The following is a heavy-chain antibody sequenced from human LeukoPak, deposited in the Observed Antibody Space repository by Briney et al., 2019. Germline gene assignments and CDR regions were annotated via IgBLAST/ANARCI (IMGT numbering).Heavy chain of an antibody. Sequence: GGSLRLSCAASGFTFSSYAMSWVRQAPGKGLEWVSVISGSGGSTYYADSVKGRFTISRDNSKNTLYLQMNSLRADDTAVYFCAKSGVYSYGYPFDYWGQGTLVTVSS. V-gene: IGHV3-23*01. D-gene: IGHD5-18*01. CDR1: GFTFSSYA. CDR2: ISGSGGST. CDR3: AKSGVYSYGYPFDY. J-gene: IGHJ4*02.